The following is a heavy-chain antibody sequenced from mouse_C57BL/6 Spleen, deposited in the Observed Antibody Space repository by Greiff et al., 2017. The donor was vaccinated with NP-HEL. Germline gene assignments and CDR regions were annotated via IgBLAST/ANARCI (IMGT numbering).Heavy chain of an antibody. CDR2: INPGSGGT. CDR1: GYAFTNYL. V-gene: IGHV1-54*01. D-gene: IGHD2-3*01. J-gene: IGHJ3*01. Sequence: QVQLQQSGAELVRPGTSVKVSCKASGYAFTNYLIEWVKQRPGQGLEWIGVINPGSGGTNYNEKFKGKATLTADKSSSTAYMQLSSLTSEDSAFYFCARLYDGGFAYWGQGTLVTVSA. CDR3: ARLYDGGFAY.